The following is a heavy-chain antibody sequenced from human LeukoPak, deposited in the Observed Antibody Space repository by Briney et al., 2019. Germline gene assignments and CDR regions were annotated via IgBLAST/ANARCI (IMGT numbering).Heavy chain of an antibody. CDR2: ISSSSIYT. CDR3: ARDGDGRYGEYYFDY. V-gene: IGHV3-11*06. CDR1: GFTFSDYY. Sequence: GGSLRLSCAASGFTFSDYYMTWIRQAPGKGLEWVSYISSSSIYTNYADSVKGRFTISRDNTKNSLYLQMNTLRAEDTAVYYCARDGDGRYGEYYFDYWGQGTLVTVSS. D-gene: IGHD7-27*01. J-gene: IGHJ4*02.